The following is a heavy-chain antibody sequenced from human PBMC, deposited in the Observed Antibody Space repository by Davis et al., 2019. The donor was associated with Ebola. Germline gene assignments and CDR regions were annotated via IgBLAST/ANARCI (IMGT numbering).Heavy chain of an antibody. CDR1: GASISSEYFS. V-gene: IGHV4-61*01. CDR3: ARQLGSWFAPDN. D-gene: IGHD3-10*01. Sequence: GSLSLSCNVSGASISSEYFSWTWVRQPPGKGLEWIGYINYSGSTNYNPSLKSRVTISLDTSKNQFSLKMTSVTAADTAIYYCARQLGSWFAPDNWGQGTLVTVSS. J-gene: IGHJ4*02. CDR2: INYSGST.